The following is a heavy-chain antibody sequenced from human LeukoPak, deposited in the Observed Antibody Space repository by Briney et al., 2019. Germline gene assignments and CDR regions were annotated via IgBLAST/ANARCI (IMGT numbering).Heavy chain of an antibody. CDR1: GFTFSSCG. Sequence: PGGSLRLSCAASGFTFSSCGMNWVRQAPGKGLEWVSSISGSSSYIYYADSVKGRFTISRDNAKNSLYLQMNSLRAEDTAVYYCARRSGSYYVDYWGQGTLVTVSS. J-gene: IGHJ4*02. CDR2: ISGSSSYI. CDR3: ARRSGSYYVDY. D-gene: IGHD1-26*01. V-gene: IGHV3-21*01.